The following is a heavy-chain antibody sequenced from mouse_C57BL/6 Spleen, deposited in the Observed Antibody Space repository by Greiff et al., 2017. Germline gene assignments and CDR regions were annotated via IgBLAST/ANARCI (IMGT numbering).Heavy chain of an antibody. D-gene: IGHD1-1*01. J-gene: IGHJ1*03. V-gene: IGHV1-81*01. CDR1: GYTFTSYG. CDR3: ARRNDYYGSSYWYFDV. CDR2: IYPRSGNT. Sequence: VQLQQSGAELARPGASVKLSCKASGYTFTSYGISWVKQRTGQGLEWIGEIYPRSGNTYYNEKFKGKATLTADTSSSTAYMELRSLTSEDSAVYFCARRNDYYGSSYWYFDVWGTGTTVTVSS.